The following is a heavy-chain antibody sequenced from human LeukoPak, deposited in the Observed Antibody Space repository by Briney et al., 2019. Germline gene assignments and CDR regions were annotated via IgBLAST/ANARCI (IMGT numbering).Heavy chain of an antibody. CDR3: AKDGEERSVVEVAAGDAFDI. D-gene: IGHD2-15*01. Sequence: GGSLRLSCAASGFTFSSYAMSWVRQAPGKGLEWVSAISGSGGSTYYADSVKGRFTISRDNSKNTLYLQMNSLRAEDTAVYYCAKDGEERSVVEVAAGDAFDIWGQGTMVTVSS. J-gene: IGHJ3*02. CDR2: ISGSGGST. CDR1: GFTFSSYA. V-gene: IGHV3-23*01.